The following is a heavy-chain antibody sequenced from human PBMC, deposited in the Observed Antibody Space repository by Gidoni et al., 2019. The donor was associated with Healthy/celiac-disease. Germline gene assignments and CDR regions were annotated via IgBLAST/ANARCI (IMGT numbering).Heavy chain of an antibody. D-gene: IGHD2-15*01. J-gene: IGHJ4*02. V-gene: IGHV4-59*01. CDR3: ARGRLGYCSGGSCYGPVTYFDY. Sequence: VKPCATPSPTCTLSGGSISCYYWSWSRQPPGKGLEWIGYIYYSGSPNYNPSLKSRVTISVDTSKNQFSLKLSSVTAADTAVYYCARGRLGYCSGGSCYGPVTYFDYWGQGTLVTVSS. CDR1: GGSISCYY. CDR2: IYYSGSP.